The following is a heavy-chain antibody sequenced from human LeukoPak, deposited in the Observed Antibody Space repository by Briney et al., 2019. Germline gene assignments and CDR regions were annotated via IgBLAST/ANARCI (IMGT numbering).Heavy chain of an antibody. CDR1: GFTLTSDA. J-gene: IGHJ5*02. Sequence: GGSLRLSCVASGFTLTSDAMNWVRQAPGKGLEWVSSTVSRGTTQYADSVKGRFTVSRDTSKNTLYLQMNSLRADDTAVYYCAKCSTSAYTTGWCNWIDPWGQGTLVTVSS. D-gene: IGHD6-19*01. CDR2: TVSRGTT. CDR3: AKCSTSAYTTGWCNWIDP. V-gene: IGHV3-23*01.